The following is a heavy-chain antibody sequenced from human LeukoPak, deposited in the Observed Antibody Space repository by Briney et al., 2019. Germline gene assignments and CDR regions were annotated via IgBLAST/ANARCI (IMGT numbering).Heavy chain of an antibody. V-gene: IGHV3-21*01. CDR1: GFTFSSYS. Sequence: GGSLRLSCAASGFTFSSYSMNWVRQAPGKGLEWVSSISSSSSYIYYADSVKGRFTISRDNAKNSLYLQMNSLRAEDTAVYYCARVGLAYCGGDCYSSWFDPWGQGTLVTVSS. CDR2: ISSSSSYI. CDR3: ARVGLAYCGGDCYSSWFDP. J-gene: IGHJ5*02. D-gene: IGHD2-21*02.